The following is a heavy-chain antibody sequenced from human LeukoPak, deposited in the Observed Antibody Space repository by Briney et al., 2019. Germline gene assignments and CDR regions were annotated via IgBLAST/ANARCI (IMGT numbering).Heavy chain of an antibody. CDR3: ARHWPHLPGGGAHSGHFQH. J-gene: IGHJ1*01. V-gene: IGHV4-39*01. CDR2: IYYSGST. D-gene: IGHD2-8*02. Sequence: SETLSLTCTVSGGSISSSSYYWGWIRQPPGKGLEWIGSIYYSGSTYYNPSLKSRVTISVDTSKNQFSLKLSSVTAADTAVYYCARHWPHLPGGGAHSGHFQHWGQGTLVTVSS. CDR1: GGSISSSSYY.